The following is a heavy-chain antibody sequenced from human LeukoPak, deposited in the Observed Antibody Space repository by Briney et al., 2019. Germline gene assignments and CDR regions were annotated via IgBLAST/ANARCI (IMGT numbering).Heavy chain of an antibody. CDR2: ISASGGST. CDR3: GKELYTTSPYYMAV. Sequence: GGTLRLSCAASGFTFSTYAMSWVRQAPGKGLEWVSSISASGGSTYYADSVKGRFTISRDNSKNTLCLQMNSLRAEDTAVYYCGKELYTTSPYYMAVWGKGTTVTVSS. D-gene: IGHD3-16*01. V-gene: IGHV3-23*01. J-gene: IGHJ6*03. CDR1: GFTFSTYA.